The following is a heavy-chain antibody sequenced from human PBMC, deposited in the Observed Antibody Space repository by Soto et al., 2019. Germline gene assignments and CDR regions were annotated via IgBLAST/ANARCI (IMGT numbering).Heavy chain of an antibody. CDR2: VHHSWGS. V-gene: IGHV4-59*08. Sequence: QVQLQDSGPGLVKPSETMALSCTVSGVSISRYYWSRFRQSPGNRMEWIGYVHHSWGSSYNPSLQRRVAIALDPSKSQFSLKVTSVPATYTSVYYCGRQGCGPLHGVVDVWGQGTKVTVSS. CDR3: GRQGCGPLHGVVDV. CDR1: GVSISRYY. D-gene: IGHD1-26*01. J-gene: IGHJ6*02.